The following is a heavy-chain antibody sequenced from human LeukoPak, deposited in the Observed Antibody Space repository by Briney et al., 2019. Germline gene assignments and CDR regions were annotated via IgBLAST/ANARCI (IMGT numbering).Heavy chain of an antibody. CDR1: GFTFNNYG. J-gene: IGHJ4*02. D-gene: IGHD1-14*01. CDR3: ARTYNPDY. CDR2: IRYDGNNK. V-gene: IGHV3-30*02. Sequence: PGGSLRLSCAASGFTFNNYGMHWVRQAPGKGLEWVSYIRYDGNNKYYGDSVKGRLTVSRDNSKNTLYLQMNSLRVEDTAVYYCARTYNPDYWGQGTLVTVSS.